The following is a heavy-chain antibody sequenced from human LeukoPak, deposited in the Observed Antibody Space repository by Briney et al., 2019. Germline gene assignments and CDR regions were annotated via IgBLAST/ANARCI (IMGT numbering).Heavy chain of an antibody. V-gene: IGHV4-39*01. CDR2: IYYSGST. CDR1: GGSISSSSYY. J-gene: IGHJ4*02. D-gene: IGHD3-10*01. CDR3: ARSPFWYYYGSGSYTITQGFDY. Sequence: KTSETLSLTCTVSGGSISSSSYYWGWIRQPPGKGLEWIGSIYYSGSTYYNPSLKSRVTISVDTSKNQFSLKLSSVTAADTAVYYCARSPFWYYYGSGSYTITQGFDYWGQGTLVTVSS.